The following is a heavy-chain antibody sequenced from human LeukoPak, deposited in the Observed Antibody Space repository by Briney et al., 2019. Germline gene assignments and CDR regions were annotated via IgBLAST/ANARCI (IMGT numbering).Heavy chain of an antibody. CDR2: ISGSCGST. V-gene: IGHV3-23*01. D-gene: IGHD6-19*01. CDR3: ATFSSGWSLCY. J-gene: IGHJ4*02. CDR1: GFTFCTYA. Sequence: PGESPRLSCAASGFTFCTYAMGWVRPAPREGLGWGSGISGSCGSTYYADSVKGRFTISRDNSKNTLYLQMNSLRAEDTAVYYCATFSSGWSLCYWGQGPLVTV.